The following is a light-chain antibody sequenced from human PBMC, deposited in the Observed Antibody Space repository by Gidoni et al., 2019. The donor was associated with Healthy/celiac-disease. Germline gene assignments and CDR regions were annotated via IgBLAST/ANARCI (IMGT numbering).Light chain of an antibody. CDR1: QSISSY. J-gene: IGKJ1*01. V-gene: IGKV1-39*01. CDR2: AAS. Sequence: DIPMTQSPSSLSASVEDRVTITCRASQSISSYLNLYQQKPGKAPKLLIYAASSLQRGVPSRFSGSGSGTDFTLTISSLQPEDFATYYCQQSYSTLGTFGQGTKVEIK. CDR3: QQSYSTLGT.